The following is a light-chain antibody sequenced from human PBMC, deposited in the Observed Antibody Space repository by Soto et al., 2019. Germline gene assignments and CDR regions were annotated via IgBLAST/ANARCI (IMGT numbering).Light chain of an antibody. CDR3: SSYTSSSTYVV. V-gene: IGLV2-14*01. J-gene: IGLJ2*01. Sequence: QSALTQPASVSGSPGQSITISCTGTSSDVGGYNYVSWYQQHPGKAPKLMIYDVSNRPSGVSIRFSGSKSGNTASLTISGLQAEDEADYSCSSYTSSSTYVVFGGGTKLTVL. CDR1: SSDVGGYNY. CDR2: DVS.